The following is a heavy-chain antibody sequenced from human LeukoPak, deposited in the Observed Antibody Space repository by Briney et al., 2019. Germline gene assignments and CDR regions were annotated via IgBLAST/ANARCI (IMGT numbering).Heavy chain of an antibody. CDR2: IYYTGNT. Sequence: SETLALTCNVSAGSFNNYYWSWIRQPPGKGLEWIGYIYYTGNTNYNPSLKSRVTISLDTSKTQFSLKLRSVTAADTAVYYCAREGLLDWVWNFDLWGRGTLVTVSS. V-gene: IGHV4-59*01. CDR3: AREGLLDWVWNFDL. J-gene: IGHJ2*01. D-gene: IGHD3-3*01. CDR1: AGSFNNYY.